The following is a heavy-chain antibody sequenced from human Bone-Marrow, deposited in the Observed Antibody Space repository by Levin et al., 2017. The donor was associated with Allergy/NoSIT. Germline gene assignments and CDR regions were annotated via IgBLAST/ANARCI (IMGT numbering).Heavy chain of an antibody. CDR1: GFTFSNFA. V-gene: IGHV3-30-3*02. CDR3: AKRGSIAARNDAFDV. J-gene: IGHJ3*01. Sequence: PGGSLRLSCVASGFTFSNFAMHWVRQAPGKGLEWVAVIRFDGTRKFYAESVEGRFTISRDNSKNTLYLQMNSLRTADTAVYYCAKRGSIAARNDAFDVWGQGTLVTVSS. CDR2: IRFDGTRK. D-gene: IGHD6-6*01.